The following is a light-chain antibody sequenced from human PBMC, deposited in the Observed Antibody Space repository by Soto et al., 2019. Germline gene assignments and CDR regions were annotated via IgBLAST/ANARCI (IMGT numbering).Light chain of an antibody. Sequence: DVVLTQSPLSLSVTLGQPASISCRSSQSLQYSNGNTYLNWFHQRPGQSPRRLIYNVSNRDSGGPDGFSGSGSGTDFTLRISRVEAEDGGVYYCMQSIHWPRYTFGQGTKLEIK. V-gene: IGKV2-30*01. CDR2: NVS. J-gene: IGKJ2*01. CDR1: QSLQYSNGNTY. CDR3: MQSIHWPRYT.